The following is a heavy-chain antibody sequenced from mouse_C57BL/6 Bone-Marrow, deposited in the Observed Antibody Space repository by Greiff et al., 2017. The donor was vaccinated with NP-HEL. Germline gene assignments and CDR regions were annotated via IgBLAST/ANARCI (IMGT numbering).Heavy chain of an antibody. CDR3: AVITTDDY. V-gene: IGHV1-72*01. Sequence: QVHVKQPGAELVKPGASVKLSCKASGYTFTSYWMHWVKQRPGLGLEWIGRIDPNSGGTKYNEKFKSKATLTVDKPSSTAYMQLSSLTSEDSAVYYCAVITTDDYWGQGTTLTVSS. D-gene: IGHD1-1*01. J-gene: IGHJ2*01. CDR1: GYTFTSYW. CDR2: IDPNSGGT.